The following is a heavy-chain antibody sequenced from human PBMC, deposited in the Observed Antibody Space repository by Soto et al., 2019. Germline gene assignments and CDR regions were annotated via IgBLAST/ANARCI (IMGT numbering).Heavy chain of an antibody. CDR3: ARLLVGATGYFDY. J-gene: IGHJ4*02. CDR1: GGSISSSSYY. V-gene: IGHV4-39*01. CDR2: IYYSGST. D-gene: IGHD1-26*01. Sequence: SETLSLTCTVSGGSISSSSYYWGWIRQPPGKGLEWIGSIYYSGSTYYNPSLKSRVTISVDTSKNQFSLKLSSVTAADTAVYYCARLLVGATGYFDYWGQGTLVTVSS.